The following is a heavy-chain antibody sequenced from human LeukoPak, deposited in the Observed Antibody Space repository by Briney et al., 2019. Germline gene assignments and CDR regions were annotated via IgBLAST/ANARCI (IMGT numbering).Heavy chain of an antibody. CDR1: GYTFTSYG. CDR2: ISAYNGNT. D-gene: IGHD3-22*01. Sequence: ASVKVSCKASGYTFTSYGISWVRQAPGQGLEWMGWISAYNGNTNYARKLQGGVTMTTDTSTSTAYMELRSLRSDDTAVYYCARVQGSSGRDAFDIWGQGTMVTVSS. J-gene: IGHJ3*02. V-gene: IGHV1-18*01. CDR3: ARVQGSSGRDAFDI.